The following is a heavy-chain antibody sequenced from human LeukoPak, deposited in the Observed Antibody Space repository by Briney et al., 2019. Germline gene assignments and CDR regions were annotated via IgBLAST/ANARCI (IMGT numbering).Heavy chain of an antibody. V-gene: IGHV3-69-1*01. CDR1: GFRVSDYY. Sequence: GGSLRLSCAVSGFRVSDYYKSWVRQAPGKGLEWVGLIRDSGEAFYADFARGRFAISRDDAKNSLFLQMNGLRAEDTAVYYCARRGGSSSRRSPIDYWGQGTLVTVSS. D-gene: IGHD6-6*01. CDR2: IRDSGEA. CDR3: ARRGGSSSRRSPIDY. J-gene: IGHJ4*02.